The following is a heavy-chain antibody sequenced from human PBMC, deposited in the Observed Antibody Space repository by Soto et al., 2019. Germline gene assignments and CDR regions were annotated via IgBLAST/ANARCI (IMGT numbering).Heavy chain of an antibody. Sequence: EVHLWESGGDLVQPGGSLRVSCVGSGYTFSSRAMSWVRQAPGKGLEWVSGIDGGGTTDYADSVKGGFTISRDNSQDTLYLQMNSLRAEDMSVYYCATLLGFSSGGSWYSHVADYWGQGTLVTVSS. CDR3: ATLLGFSSGGSWYSHVADY. CDR1: GYTFSSRA. CDR2: IDGGGTT. D-gene: IGHD2-8*02. V-gene: IGHV3-23*01. J-gene: IGHJ4*02.